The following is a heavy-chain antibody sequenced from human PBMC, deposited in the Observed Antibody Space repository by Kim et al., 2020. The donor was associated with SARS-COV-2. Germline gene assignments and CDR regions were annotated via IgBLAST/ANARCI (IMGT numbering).Heavy chain of an antibody. V-gene: IGHV3-9*01. J-gene: IGHJ4*02. CDR3: TRDLVPGGADY. D-gene: IGHD6-6*01. CDR2: QSLDSERT. Sequence: GGSLRLSCETSGFMFERYAVHWVRQRPGRGLEWVSGQSLDSERTGYADSVKGRFIVSRDTDKSIVYLQMNSLRTEDTALYYCTRDLVPGGADYWGQGTLVTVSS. CDR1: GFMFERYA.